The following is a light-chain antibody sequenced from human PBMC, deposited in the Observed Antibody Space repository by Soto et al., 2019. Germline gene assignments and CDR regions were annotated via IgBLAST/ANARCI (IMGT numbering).Light chain of an antibody. Sequence: ALTQPASVSGSPGQSITISCTGTSSDVGGYSYVSWYQQLPGKAPKLMIYDVSDRPSGVSNRFSGSKSGNTASLTISGLQAEDEADYYCSSYTSSSLYVFGTGTKVTVL. V-gene: IGLV2-14*01. J-gene: IGLJ1*01. CDR3: SSYTSSSLYV. CDR1: SSDVGGYSY. CDR2: DVS.